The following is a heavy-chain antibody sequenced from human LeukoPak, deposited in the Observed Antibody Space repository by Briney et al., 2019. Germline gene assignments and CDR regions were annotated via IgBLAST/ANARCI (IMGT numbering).Heavy chain of an antibody. CDR2: INSDGSST. Sequence: GGSLRLSCAASGFTFSSYWMHWVRRAPGKGLVWVSRINSDGSSTSYADSVKGRFTISRDNAKNTLYLQMNSLRAEDTAVYYCARSSGWYWGGAFDIWGQGTMVTVSS. J-gene: IGHJ3*02. D-gene: IGHD6-19*01. V-gene: IGHV3-74*01. CDR3: ARSSGWYWGGAFDI. CDR1: GFTFSSYW.